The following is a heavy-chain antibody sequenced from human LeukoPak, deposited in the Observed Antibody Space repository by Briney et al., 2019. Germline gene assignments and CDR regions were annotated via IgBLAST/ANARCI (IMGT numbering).Heavy chain of an antibody. CDR1: GFTFRTSS. CDR2: ISISDNT. Sequence: TGGTLRLSCAASGFTFRTSSMNWVRQAPGKGLEWVSCISISDNTYYADSVKGRFTISRDNAENSLYLQMNTLRAEDTAVYYCASATGDGRHAFDIWGQGTMVTVSS. CDR3: ASATGDGRHAFDI. J-gene: IGHJ3*02. D-gene: IGHD7-27*01. V-gene: IGHV3-48*01.